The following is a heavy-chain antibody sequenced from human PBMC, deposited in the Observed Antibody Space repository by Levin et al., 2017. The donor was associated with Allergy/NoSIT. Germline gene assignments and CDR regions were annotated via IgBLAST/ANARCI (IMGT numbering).Heavy chain of an antibody. V-gene: IGHV4-59*01. J-gene: IGHJ4*02. D-gene: IGHD2-21*02. CDR2: IYYSGST. CDR1: GGSISSYY. Sequence: PSETLSLTCTVSGGSISSYYWSWIRQPPGKGLEWIGYIYYSGSTNYNPSLKSRVTISVDTSKNQFSLKLSSVTAADTAVYYCASLAYCGGDCYSPFDYWGQGTLVTVSS. CDR3: ASLAYCGGDCYSPFDY.